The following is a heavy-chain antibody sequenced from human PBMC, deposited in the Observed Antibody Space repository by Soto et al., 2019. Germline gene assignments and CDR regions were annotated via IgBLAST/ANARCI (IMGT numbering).Heavy chain of an antibody. Sequence: ASVKVSCKASGYTFTSYTIHWMCQAPGQGLEWMGWINAGNGNTKYSQKFQGRVTITRDTSASTAYMELSSLRSEDTAVYYCARDESGWPLFDYWGQGTVVTVSS. CDR2: INAGNGNT. CDR3: ARDESGWPLFDY. V-gene: IGHV1-3*01. J-gene: IGHJ4*02. CDR1: GYTFTSYT. D-gene: IGHD6-19*01.